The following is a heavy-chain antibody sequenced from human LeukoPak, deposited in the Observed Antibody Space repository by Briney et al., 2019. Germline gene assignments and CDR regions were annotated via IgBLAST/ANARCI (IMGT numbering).Heavy chain of an antibody. V-gene: IGHV4-39*07. J-gene: IGHJ5*02. Sequence: SETLSLTCTVSGGSISSGGYYWSWIRQPPGKGLEWIGEINHSGSTNYNPSLKSRVTISVDTSKNQFSLKLSSVTAADTAVYYCASLGRGYYYDSSGYLISNWFDPWGQGTLVTVSS. CDR1: GGSISSGGYY. D-gene: IGHD3-22*01. CDR2: INHSGST. CDR3: ASLGRGYYYDSSGYLISNWFDP.